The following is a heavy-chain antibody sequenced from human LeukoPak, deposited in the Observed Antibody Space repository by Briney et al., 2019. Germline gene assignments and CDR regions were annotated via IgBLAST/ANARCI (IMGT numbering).Heavy chain of an antibody. Sequence: PSETLSLTCTVSGGSISNGDHYWSWIRQHPGKGLEWIGRIYYSGSTYYNPSLKSRGIISVETSKNQFSLKLSSVTAADTAVYYCARDHYYDILTGYYMRGSPPPYYYYGMDVWGQGTTVTVSS. D-gene: IGHD3-9*01. CDR2: IYYSGST. CDR3: ARDHYYDILTGYYMRGSPPPYYYYGMDV. CDR1: GGSISNGDHY. V-gene: IGHV4-31*03. J-gene: IGHJ6*02.